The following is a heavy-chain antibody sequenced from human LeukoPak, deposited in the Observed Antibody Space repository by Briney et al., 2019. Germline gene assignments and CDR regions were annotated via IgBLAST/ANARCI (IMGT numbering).Heavy chain of an antibody. CDR2: ISGSGATL. V-gene: IGHV3-11*01. Sequence: GGSLRLSCAASGFNFSDHYMSWVRQTPGRPLEWVSYISGSGATLHHADSVKGRFTISRDNAKNSLSLQMDSLRAEDTALYYCARALYGSSGYYDYWGQGILVTVSS. D-gene: IGHD3-22*01. J-gene: IGHJ4*02. CDR1: GFNFSDHY. CDR3: ARALYGSSGYYDY.